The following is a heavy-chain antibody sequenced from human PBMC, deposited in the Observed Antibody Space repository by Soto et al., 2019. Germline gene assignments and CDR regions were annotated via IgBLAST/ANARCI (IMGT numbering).Heavy chain of an antibody. Sequence: GSLMLSCPPVGFSFPSYSVSWVRQAPGKGLEWVSAISGSGGSTYYADSVKGRFTISRDNSKNTLYLQMNSLRAEDTAVYYCAKNVWGITIFGGMDVWGQGT. J-gene: IGHJ6*02. D-gene: IGHD3-9*01. CDR3: AKNVWGITIFGGMDV. CDR1: GFSFPSYS. CDR2: ISGSGGST. V-gene: IGHV3-23*01.